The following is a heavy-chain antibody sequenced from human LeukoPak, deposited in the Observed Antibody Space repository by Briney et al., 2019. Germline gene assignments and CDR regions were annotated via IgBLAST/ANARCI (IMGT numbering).Heavy chain of an antibody. V-gene: IGHV3-21*01. J-gene: IGHJ4*02. CDR3: ARDGNTYADYHYFDY. CDR2: IISSSNYI. CDR1: GFSFSSYS. D-gene: IGHD4-17*01. Sequence: GGSLRLSCAASGFSFSSYSMNWVRQAPGKGLEWVSSIISSSNYIYYADSVKGRFTISRDNAKNSLYLQMNSLRAEDTAVYYCARDGNTYADYHYFDYWGQGTLVTVSS.